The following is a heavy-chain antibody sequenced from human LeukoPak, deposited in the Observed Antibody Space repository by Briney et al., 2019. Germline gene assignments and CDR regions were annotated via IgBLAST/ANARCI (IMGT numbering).Heavy chain of an antibody. CDR3: ARMSGYCSGDSCYGNNWFDP. Sequence: GASVKVSCKASGVTFSSYAISWVRQAPGQGLQWMGGIIPIFGTANYAQKFQGRVTIIADESTSTAYMELSSLRSEDTAVYYCARMSGYCSGDSCYGNNWFDPWGQGTLVTVSS. J-gene: IGHJ5*02. CDR2: IIPIFGTA. CDR1: GVTFSSYA. V-gene: IGHV1-69*13. D-gene: IGHD2-15*01.